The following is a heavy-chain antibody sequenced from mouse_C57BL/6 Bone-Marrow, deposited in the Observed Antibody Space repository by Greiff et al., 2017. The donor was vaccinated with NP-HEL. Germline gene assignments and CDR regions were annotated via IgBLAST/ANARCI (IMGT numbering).Heavy chain of an antibody. CDR1: GFTFSNYW. CDR3: AEGLDDYDGRFAY. V-gene: IGHV6-3*01. J-gene: IGHJ3*01. D-gene: IGHD2-4*01. CDR2: IRLKSDNYAT. Sequence: EGKVEESGGGLVQPGGSMKLSCVASGFTFSNYWMNWVRQSPEKGLEWVAQIRLKSDNYATHYAVSVKGRFTISRDDSKSSVYLQMSNLRAEVTEIYYCAEGLDDYDGRFAYWGQGTLVTVSA.